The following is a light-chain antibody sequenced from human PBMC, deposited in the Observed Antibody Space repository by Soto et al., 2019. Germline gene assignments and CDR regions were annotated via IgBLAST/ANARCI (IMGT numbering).Light chain of an antibody. CDR3: QQYNSYLEYT. CDR1: QSISSW. Sequence: DIQMTPSPSTLSASVGDRVTITCRASQSISSWLAWYQQKPGKAPKLLIYDASSLESGVPSRFSGSGSGTEFTLTISSLQPDDFATYYCQQYNSYLEYTFGQGTRLEIK. V-gene: IGKV1-5*01. CDR2: DAS. J-gene: IGKJ5*01.